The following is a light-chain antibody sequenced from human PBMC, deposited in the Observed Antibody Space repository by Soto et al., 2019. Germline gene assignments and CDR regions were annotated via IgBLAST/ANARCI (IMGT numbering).Light chain of an antibody. Sequence: EIVLTQSPATLSFCPGEGVALSCRASQGVSNLLAWYQQRPGHAPRLLIHDASNRATGIPARFSASGTGTDFTLTISDVQPEDFAVYYCHQRQSWPRTFGQGTKVDIK. J-gene: IGKJ1*01. V-gene: IGKV3-11*01. CDR3: HQRQSWPRT. CDR2: DAS. CDR1: QGVSNL.